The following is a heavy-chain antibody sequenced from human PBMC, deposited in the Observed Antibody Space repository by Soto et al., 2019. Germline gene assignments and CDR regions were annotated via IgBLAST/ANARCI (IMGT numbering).Heavy chain of an antibody. CDR3: GRVGASGSYRFGI. CDR1: RYSLKIYS. Sequence: LSCAACRYSLKIYSINGLRQAQGKGLEWVSYISSSSSTIYYADSVKGRFTISRDNAKNSLYLQMNSLRDEDTAVYYCGRVGASGSYRFGIWGQGPLGTVHS. CDR2: ISSSSSTI. V-gene: IGHV3-48*02. J-gene: IGHJ1*01. D-gene: IGHD1-26*01.